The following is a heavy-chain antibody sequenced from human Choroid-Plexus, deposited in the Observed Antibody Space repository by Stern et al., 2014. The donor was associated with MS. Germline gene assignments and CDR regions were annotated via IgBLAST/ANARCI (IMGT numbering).Heavy chain of an antibody. CDR3: AKDRQYLTYFFDH. D-gene: IGHD2/OR15-2a*01. CDR2: VSYDGSNK. V-gene: IGHV3-30*18. Sequence: VQLEESGGGVVQPGRPLRLSCVASGFTLGSCAMPWVRQAPGKGLEGVAGVSYDGSNKYYAGAVKGRFTISRDNSQNTLYMQMSSLRPEDTAVYYCAKDRQYLTYFFDHWGQGSLVTVSS. CDR1: GFTLGSCA. J-gene: IGHJ5*02.